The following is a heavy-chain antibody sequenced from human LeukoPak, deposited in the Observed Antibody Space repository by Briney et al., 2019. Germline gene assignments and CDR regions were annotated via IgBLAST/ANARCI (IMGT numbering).Heavy chain of an antibody. Sequence: GSISSXXXXXXXXXPGKXXXWIGYIYYSGNTDYNPSLKSRVTISVDRSKNQFSLKLSSVTAADTAVYYCAREGGYGDYPDYWGQGTLVTVSS. J-gene: IGHJ4*02. V-gene: IGHV4-59*12. CDR2: IYYSGNT. D-gene: IGHD4-17*01. CDR3: AREGGYGDYPDY. CDR1: GSISSXX.